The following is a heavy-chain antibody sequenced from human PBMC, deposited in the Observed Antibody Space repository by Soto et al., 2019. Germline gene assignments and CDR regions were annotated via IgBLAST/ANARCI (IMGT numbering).Heavy chain of an antibody. J-gene: IGHJ4*02. CDR1: GFTFTSFA. CDR2: ISENGVNK. Sequence: GSLRLSCSASGFTFTSFAIHWGRQAPGKGLEGVAVISENGVNKYSAESVRGRFVISRDNSKNTLELEMNSLRPEDTAIYFCARRLTKTVSALGYWGQGTLVTVSS. CDR3: ARRLTKTVSALGY. D-gene: IGHD2-8*01. V-gene: IGHV3-30*09.